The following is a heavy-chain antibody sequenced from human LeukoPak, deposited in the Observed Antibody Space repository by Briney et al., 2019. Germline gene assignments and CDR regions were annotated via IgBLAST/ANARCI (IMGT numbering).Heavy chain of an antibody. V-gene: IGHV3-15*01. CDR2: IKSKTDGGTT. J-gene: IGHJ4*02. D-gene: IGHD5-12*01. CDR3: TTGGYGGQFDY. Sequence: PGGSLRLSCAASGFAYSNAWMSWVRQAPGKGLEWVGRIKSKTDGGTTDYAAPVKGRFTISRDDSKNTLYLQMNSLKTEDTAVYYCTTGGYGGQFDYWGQGTLVTVSS. CDR1: GFAYSNAW.